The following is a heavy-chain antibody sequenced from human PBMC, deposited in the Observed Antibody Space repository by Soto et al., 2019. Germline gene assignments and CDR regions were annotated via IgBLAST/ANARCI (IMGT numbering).Heavy chain of an antibody. J-gene: IGHJ6*04. CDR2: ISGSGGTT. V-gene: IGHV3-23*01. D-gene: IGHD6-19*01. CDR3: ASHQQWGHYYGMEV. Sequence: GGSLRLSCAASRFTFSSFAMSWVRQAPGKGLEWVSGISGSGGTTYYADSVKGRFTISRDNSKNTLYLQMNSLRAEDTAVYYCASHQQWGHYYGMEVWGKETAVIVSS. CDR1: RFTFSSFA.